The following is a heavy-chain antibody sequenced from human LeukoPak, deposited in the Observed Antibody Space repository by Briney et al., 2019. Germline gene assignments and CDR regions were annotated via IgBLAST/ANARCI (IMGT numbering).Heavy chain of an antibody. J-gene: IGHJ4*02. CDR1: GFTVGSNY. CDR3: AGNIDGYNYFDY. Sequence: PGGSLRLSCAASGFTVGSNYMSWVRQVPGKGLEWVSVIYSGGSTFYADSVKGRFTISRDNSKNTLYLQMNSLRAEDTAVYYCAGNIDGYNYFDYWGQGALVTVSS. D-gene: IGHD5-24*01. V-gene: IGHV3-53*01. CDR2: IYSGGST.